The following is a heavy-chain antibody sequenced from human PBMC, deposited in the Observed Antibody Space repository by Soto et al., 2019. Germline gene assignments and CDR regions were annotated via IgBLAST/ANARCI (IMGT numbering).Heavy chain of an antibody. Sequence: GASVKISCKASGYTFTSYDINWVRQATGQGLEWMGWMNPNSGKTGYAKSFQGRVTVTRNTSISTAYMELSSLRYEDTAVYYSARASLADKRLYYYCGMNVWGQGTTVTVSS. CDR2: MNPNSGKT. D-gene: IGHD3-9*01. CDR1: GYTFTSYD. V-gene: IGHV1-8*01. J-gene: IGHJ6*02. CDR3: ARASLADKRLYYYCGMNV.